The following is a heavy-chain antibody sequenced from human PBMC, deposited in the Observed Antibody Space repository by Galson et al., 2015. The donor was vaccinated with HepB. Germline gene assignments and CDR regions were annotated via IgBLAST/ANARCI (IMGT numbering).Heavy chain of an antibody. D-gene: IGHD5/OR15-5a*01. CDR3: ARERLSGVWDALDY. CDR2: INPASGDT. Sequence: SVKVSCKASGYTFNAYYMHWVRQAPGQGLEWMGRINPASGDTNYEQKFQGRVHMTGDTSISTAYMELSSLRSDDTAVYYCARERLSGVWDALDYWGQGTLVTVSS. V-gene: IGHV1-2*06. J-gene: IGHJ4*02. CDR1: GYTFNAYY.